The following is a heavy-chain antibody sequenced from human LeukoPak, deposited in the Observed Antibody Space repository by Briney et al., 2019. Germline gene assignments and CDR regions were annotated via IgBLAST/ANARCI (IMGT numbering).Heavy chain of an antibody. Sequence: PSQTLSLTCIVSGGSISSSNYYWGWIRQPPGKGLECIGSIYYSGSSYYNPSLKSRVTISVDTSKNQFSLKLSSVTAADTAVYYCARDRRKDAFDIWGQGTMVTVSS. CDR1: GGSISSSNYY. J-gene: IGHJ3*02. V-gene: IGHV4-39*02. CDR2: IYYSGSS. CDR3: ARDRRKDAFDI.